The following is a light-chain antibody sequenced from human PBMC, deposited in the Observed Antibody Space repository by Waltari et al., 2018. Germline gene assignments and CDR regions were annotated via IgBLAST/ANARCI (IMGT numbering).Light chain of an antibody. CDR1: RSDVGSYNL. CDR2: EDS. V-gene: IGLV2-23*01. CDR3: CSYAGSFTLV. Sequence: QSALTQPASASGSPGQSITIPCTGTRSDVGSYNLVSWYQEHPGKAPKLMIYEDSKRPSGVSNRFSGSKSGTTASLTISGLQAEDEADYYCCSYAGSFTLVFGGGTKLTVL. J-gene: IGLJ2*01.